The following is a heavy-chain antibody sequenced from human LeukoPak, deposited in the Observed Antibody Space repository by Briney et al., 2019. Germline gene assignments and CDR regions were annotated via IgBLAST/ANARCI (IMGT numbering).Heavy chain of an antibody. D-gene: IGHD3-10*01. CDR2: IYYSGST. CDR1: GGSISSYY. CDR3: ARAVTMVRGVIIGNWFDP. Sequence: SETLSLTCTVSGGSISSYYWSWIRQPPGKGLEWIGYIYYSGSTNYNPSLKSRVTISVDTSKNQFSLKLSSVTAADTAVYYCARAVTMVRGVIIGNWFDPWGQGTLVTVSS. J-gene: IGHJ5*02. V-gene: IGHV4-59*01.